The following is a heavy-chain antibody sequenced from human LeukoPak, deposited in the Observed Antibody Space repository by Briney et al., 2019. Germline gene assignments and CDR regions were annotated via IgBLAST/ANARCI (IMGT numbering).Heavy chain of an antibody. CDR1: GFTFSSYA. CDR2: ISYDGSNK. Sequence: GRSLRLSCAASGFTFSSYAMHWVRQAPGKGLEWVAVISYDGSNKYYADPVKDRFTISRDNSKNTLYLQMNSLRAEDTAVYYCAGQRITIFGVGLDIWGQGTMVTVSS. CDR3: AGQRITIFGVGLDI. J-gene: IGHJ3*02. V-gene: IGHV3-30-3*01. D-gene: IGHD3-3*01.